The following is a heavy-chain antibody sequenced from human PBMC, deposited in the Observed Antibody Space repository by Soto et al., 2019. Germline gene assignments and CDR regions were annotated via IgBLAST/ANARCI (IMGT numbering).Heavy chain of an antibody. CDR2: INAGSGNT. D-gene: IGHD3-3*02. J-gene: IGHJ3*02. Sequence: GSVKVSCTAAGYTFSAYTMTWVRQAPGQRLEWMGWINAGSGNTKYSQNFQGRVSITRDTSASTVYMELTGLKSEDTAVYSCARDTETLGPRANDALDIWGQGTMVTFSS. V-gene: IGHV1-3*01. CDR1: GYTFSAYT. CDR3: ARDTETLGPRANDALDI.